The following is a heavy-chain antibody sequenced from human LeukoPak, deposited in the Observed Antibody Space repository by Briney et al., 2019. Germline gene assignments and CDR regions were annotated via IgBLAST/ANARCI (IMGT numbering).Heavy chain of an antibody. J-gene: IGHJ4*02. CDR1: GGSISSHY. Sequence: PSKTLSLTCTVSGGSISSHYWSWIRQPPGKGLEWIGYIYYSGSTNYNPSLKSRVTISVDTSKNQFSLKLSSVTAADTAVYYCARAGRGYYDILTGYGGSVYYFDYWGQGTLVTVSS. V-gene: IGHV4-59*11. CDR2: IYYSGST. CDR3: ARAGRGYYDILTGYGGSVYYFDY. D-gene: IGHD3-9*01.